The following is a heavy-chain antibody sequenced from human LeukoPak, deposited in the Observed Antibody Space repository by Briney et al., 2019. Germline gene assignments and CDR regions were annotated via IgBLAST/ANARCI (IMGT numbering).Heavy chain of an antibody. CDR3: AKGPYGQYYYYYGMDV. J-gene: IGHJ6*02. CDR1: GFTFDDYA. Sequence: PGGSLRLSCAASGFTFDDYAMHWVRQAPGKGLEWVSGISWNSGSIGYADSVKGRFTISRDNAKNSLYLQMNSLRAEGTALYYCAKGPYGQYYYYYGMDVWGQGTTVTVSS. D-gene: IGHD4-17*01. V-gene: IGHV3-9*01. CDR2: ISWNSGSI.